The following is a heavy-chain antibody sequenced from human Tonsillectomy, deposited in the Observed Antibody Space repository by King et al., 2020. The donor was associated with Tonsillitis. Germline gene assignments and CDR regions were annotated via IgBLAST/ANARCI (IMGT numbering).Heavy chain of an antibody. CDR2: IRSKANTYAT. Sequence: VQLVESGGGLVQPGGSLKLSCAASGFTFSDSAINWVRQASGKGLEWVARIRSKANTYATGYAVSVKGRFTISRDDSKNTEDLQMNSLKTEDTAVYYCTRIEAARMDAWSQGTTVTVSS. D-gene: IGHD6-13*01. CDR1: GFTFSDSA. J-gene: IGHJ6*02. V-gene: IGHV3-73*01. CDR3: TRIEAARMDA.